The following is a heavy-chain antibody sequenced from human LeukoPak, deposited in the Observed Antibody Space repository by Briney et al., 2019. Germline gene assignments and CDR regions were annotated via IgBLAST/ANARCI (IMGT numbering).Heavy chain of an antibody. J-gene: IGHJ5*02. D-gene: IGHD2-2*01. CDR2: MNPNSGNT. Sequence: ASVKVSCKASGYTFTSYDINWVRQATGQGLEWMGWMNPNSGNTGYAQKFQGRVTMTRNTSISTAYMKLSSLRSEDTAMYYCARELGYCSSTGCSNWFDPWGQGTLVTVSS. V-gene: IGHV1-8*01. CDR1: GYTFTSYD. CDR3: ARELGYCSSTGCSNWFDP.